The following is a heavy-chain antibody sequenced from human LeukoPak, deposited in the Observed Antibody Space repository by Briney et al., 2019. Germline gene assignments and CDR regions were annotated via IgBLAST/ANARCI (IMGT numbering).Heavy chain of an antibody. V-gene: IGHV4-4*07. Sequence: SETLSLTCTVSGGSISSYYWSWSRQPAGKGLEWIGRIYTSGSTNYNPSLKSRVTISVDTSKNQFSLKLSSVTAADTAVYYCAREERLGAFDIWGQGTMVTASS. CDR3: AREERLGAFDI. CDR2: IYTSGST. CDR1: GGSISSYY. J-gene: IGHJ3*02.